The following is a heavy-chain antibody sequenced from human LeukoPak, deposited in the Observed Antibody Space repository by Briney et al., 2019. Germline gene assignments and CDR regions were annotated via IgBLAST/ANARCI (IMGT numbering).Heavy chain of an antibody. CDR2: ISWNSGSI. J-gene: IGHJ5*02. V-gene: IGHV3-9*01. Sequence: GRPLRLSCAASGFTFDDYAMHWVRQAPGKGLEWVSGISWNSGSIGYADSVKGRFTISRDNAKNSLYLQMNSLRAEDTALYYCAKDTAPHYDFWSGYYVHWFDPWGQGTLVTVS. D-gene: IGHD3-3*01. CDR1: GFTFDDYA. CDR3: AKDTAPHYDFWSGYYVHWFDP.